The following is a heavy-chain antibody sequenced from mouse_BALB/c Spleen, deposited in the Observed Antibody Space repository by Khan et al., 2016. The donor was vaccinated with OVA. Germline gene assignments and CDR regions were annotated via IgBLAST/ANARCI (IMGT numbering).Heavy chain of an antibody. J-gene: IGHJ2*01. Sequence: QVQLKQSGAELAKPGASVKMSCKASGYTFTTYWMHWVKQRPGQGLEWIRYINPTSGYTDYNDKFKDRATLSADKSSSTAYMQLNSLTSEDSAVYYGTRDRIDYWGQGTTLTVSS. CDR3: TRDRIDY. CDR1: GYTFTTYW. CDR2: INPTSGYT. V-gene: IGHV1-7*01.